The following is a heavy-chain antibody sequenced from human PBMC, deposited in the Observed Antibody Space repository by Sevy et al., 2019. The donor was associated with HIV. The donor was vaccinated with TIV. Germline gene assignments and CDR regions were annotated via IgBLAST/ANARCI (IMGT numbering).Heavy chain of an antibody. D-gene: IGHD6-25*01. V-gene: IGHV4-4*02. CDR1: GDSIISSHW. CDR3: AAAAGTDILGYYFGS. Sequence: SETLSLTCTVSGDSIISSHWWSWFRQTPGKGLEWIGDMYHRGTTNYNPSLKTRVIISVDKSKNQFFLKLTSVTAADTAVYYCAAAAGTDILGYYFGSWGQEVRSPSPQ. J-gene: IGHJ4*01. CDR2: MYHRGTT.